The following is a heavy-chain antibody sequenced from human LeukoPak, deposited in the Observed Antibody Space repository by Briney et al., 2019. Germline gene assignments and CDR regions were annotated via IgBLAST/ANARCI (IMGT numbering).Heavy chain of an antibody. V-gene: IGHV4-61*02. CDR1: GGSISSGSYY. J-gene: IGHJ3*02. CDR3: VGVVTSPDAFDI. Sequence: SQTLSLTCTVSGGSISSGSYYWSWIRQPAGKGLEWIGRIYTSGSTNYNPSLKSRVTISVDTSKNQFSLKLSSVTAAGTAVYYCVGVVTSPDAFDIWGRGTMVTVSS. D-gene: IGHD2-21*02. CDR2: IYTSGST.